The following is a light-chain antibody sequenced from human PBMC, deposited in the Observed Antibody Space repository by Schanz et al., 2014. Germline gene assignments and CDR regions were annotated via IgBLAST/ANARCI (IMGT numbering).Light chain of an antibody. CDR1: QSVSSSY. Sequence: EIVLTQSPGTLSLSPGERATLSCRASQSVSSSYLAWYQQKPGQAPRLLIYASSSRATGIPDRFSGSGSGTDFTLTISRLEPEDFAVYYCQQYNNWPPAFGGGTKVEIK. J-gene: IGKJ4*01. V-gene: IGKV3-20*01. CDR3: QQYNNWPPA. CDR2: ASS.